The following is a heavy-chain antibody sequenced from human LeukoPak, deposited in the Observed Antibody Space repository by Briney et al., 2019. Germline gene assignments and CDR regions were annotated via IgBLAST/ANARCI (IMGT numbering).Heavy chain of an antibody. J-gene: IGHJ3*02. D-gene: IGHD3-9*01. Sequence: SETLSLTCTVSGGSISSSSYYWGWIRQPPGKGLEWIGSIYYSGSTYYNPSLKSRVTISVDTSKNQFSLKLSSVTAADTAVYYCARDSKDYDILTGYLDAFDIWGQGTMVTVSS. CDR1: GGSISSSSYY. CDR2: IYYSGST. CDR3: ARDSKDYDILTGYLDAFDI. V-gene: IGHV4-39*07.